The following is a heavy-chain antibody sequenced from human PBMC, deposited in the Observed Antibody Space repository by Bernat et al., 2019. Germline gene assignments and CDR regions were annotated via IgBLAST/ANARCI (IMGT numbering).Heavy chain of an antibody. Sequence: EVQLVESGGGLVQPGGSLRLSCAASGFTFSSYWMHWVRQAPGKGLVWVSRFNSDGSSTTYADSVKGRLTISRENAKNTVYLQVNSLRAEDTAVYYCARARYYDLIDYWGQGTLVTVSS. J-gene: IGHJ4*02. D-gene: IGHD3-3*01. CDR1: GFTFSSYW. CDR2: FNSDGSST. CDR3: ARARYYDLIDY. V-gene: IGHV3-74*01.